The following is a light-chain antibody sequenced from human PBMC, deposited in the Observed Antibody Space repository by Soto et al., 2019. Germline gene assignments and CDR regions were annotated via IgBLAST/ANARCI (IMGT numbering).Light chain of an antibody. Sequence: QSVLTQPASVSGTPGQSITISCTGSSSDIGAYNYVSWFQQYPGKAPKLIISEVSNRPSGVSNRFSGSKSGTAASLTISGLQPEDESDYFCFSFTTDCTQVFGTGTKVAVL. CDR3: FSFTTDCTQV. CDR2: EVS. CDR1: SSDIGAYNY. V-gene: IGLV2-14*01. J-gene: IGLJ1*01.